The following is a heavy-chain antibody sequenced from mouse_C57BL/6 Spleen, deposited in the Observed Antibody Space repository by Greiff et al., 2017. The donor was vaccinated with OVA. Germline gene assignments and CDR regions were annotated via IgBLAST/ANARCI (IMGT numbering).Heavy chain of an antibody. CDR2: INPNNGGT. V-gene: IGHV1-26*01. CDR1: GYTFTDYY. Sequence: VQLQQSGPELVKPGASVKISCKASGYTFTDYYMNWVKQSHGKSLEWIGDINPNNGGTSYNQKFKGKATLTVDKSSSTAYMELRSLTSEDSAVYYCARWGEYNGRSLFDYWGQGTTLTVSS. D-gene: IGHD1-1*01. CDR3: ARWGEYNGRSLFDY. J-gene: IGHJ2*01.